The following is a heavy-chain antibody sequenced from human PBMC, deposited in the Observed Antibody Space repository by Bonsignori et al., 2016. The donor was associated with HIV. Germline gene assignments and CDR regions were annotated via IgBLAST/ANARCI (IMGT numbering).Heavy chain of an antibody. J-gene: IGHJ4*02. V-gene: IGHV4-61*02. CDR1: GGSISSGSYF. D-gene: IGHD5-12*01. CDR2: IYTSGRT. CDR3: ASTNSGYGIGFDY. Sequence: QVQLQESGPGLVKPSQTLSLTCTVSGGSISSGSYFWSWIRQPAGKGLEWLGRIYTSGRTNYNPSLKSRVTISVDTSKNQFSLKLSSVTAADTAVYYCASTNSGYGIGFDYWGQGTLVTVSS.